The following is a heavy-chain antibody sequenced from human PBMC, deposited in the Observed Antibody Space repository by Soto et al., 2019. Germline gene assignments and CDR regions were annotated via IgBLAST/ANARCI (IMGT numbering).Heavy chain of an antibody. J-gene: IGHJ6*02. CDR1: GYTFTSYY. Sequence: VASVKVSCKASGYTFTSYYMHWVRQAPGQGLEWMGIINPSGGSTSYAQKFQGRVTMTRDTSTSTVYMELSSLRSEDTAVYYCASSGDGSGTQTNYYYYGMDVWGQGTTVTVSS. CDR2: INPSGGST. CDR3: ASSGDGSGTQTNYYYYGMDV. D-gene: IGHD3-10*01. V-gene: IGHV1-46*01.